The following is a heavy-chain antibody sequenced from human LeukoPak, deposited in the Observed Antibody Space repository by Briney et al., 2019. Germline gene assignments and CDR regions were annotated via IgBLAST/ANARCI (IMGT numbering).Heavy chain of an antibody. Sequence: HPGGSLRLSCAASGFTFSSYAMSWVRQAPGKGLEWVSAIGGSGGSTYYADSVKGRFTISRDNSKNTLYLQMNSLRAEDTAVYYCAKASYDFPERHPHWGQGTLVTVS. CDR1: GFTFSSYA. D-gene: IGHD3-3*01. V-gene: IGHV3-23*01. J-gene: IGHJ4*02. CDR3: AKASYDFPERHPH. CDR2: IGGSGGST.